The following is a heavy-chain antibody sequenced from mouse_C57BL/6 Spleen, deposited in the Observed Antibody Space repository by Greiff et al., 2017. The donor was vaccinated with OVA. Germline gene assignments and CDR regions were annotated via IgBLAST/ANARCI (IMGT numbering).Heavy chain of an antibody. J-gene: IGHJ4*01. Sequence: EVHLVESGGGLVQPGGSLSLSCAASGFTFTDYYMSWVRQPPGKALEWLGFISNKANGYTTEYSASVKGRFTISRDKSQSILYLQMNALRAEDSATYYGARDVTDYDCDVHYSMDYWGQGTSVTVSS. CDR2: ISNKANGYTT. CDR1: GFTFTDYY. CDR3: ARDVTDYDCDVHYSMDY. V-gene: IGHV7-3*01. D-gene: IGHD2-4*01.